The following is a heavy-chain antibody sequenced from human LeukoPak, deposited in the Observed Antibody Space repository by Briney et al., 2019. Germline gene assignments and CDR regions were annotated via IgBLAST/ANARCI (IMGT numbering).Heavy chain of an antibody. D-gene: IGHD5-12*01. Sequence: GGPLRLSCAASGFTVSNNYVTWVRQAPGKGLEGVSYISRSSSAIYYADSVQGRFTISRDNAKNSLYLQMNSLRDEDTAVYYCGPGIVATISSYWGQGTLVTVSS. CDR2: ISRSSSAI. CDR3: GPGIVATISSY. V-gene: IGHV3-48*02. J-gene: IGHJ4*02. CDR1: GFTVSNNY.